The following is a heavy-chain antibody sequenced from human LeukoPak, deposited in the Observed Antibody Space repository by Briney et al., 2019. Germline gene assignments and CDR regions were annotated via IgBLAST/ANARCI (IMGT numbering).Heavy chain of an antibody. CDR1: GFTVSSNY. V-gene: IGHV3-53*04. CDR3: ARVGGLTAAAGAFDI. D-gene: IGHD6-13*01. J-gene: IGHJ3*02. Sequence: GGSLRLSCAASGFTVSSNYMSWVRQAPGKGLEWVSVIYSGGSTYYADSVKGRFTISRHNSKNTLYLQMNSLRAEDTAVYYCARVGGLTAAAGAFDIWGQVTMVTVSS. CDR2: IYSGGST.